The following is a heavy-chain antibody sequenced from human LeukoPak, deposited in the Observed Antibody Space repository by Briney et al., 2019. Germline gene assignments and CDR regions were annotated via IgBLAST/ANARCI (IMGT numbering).Heavy chain of an antibody. J-gene: IGHJ4*02. Sequence: SETLSLTCTVSGGSISSYYWSWIRQPPGKGLEWIGEINHSGSTNYNPSLKSRVTISVDTSKNQFSLKLSSVTAADTAVYYCARVPAARLRFFDYWGQGTLVTVSS. V-gene: IGHV4-34*01. CDR2: INHSGST. CDR1: GGSISSYY. CDR3: ARVPAARLRFFDY. D-gene: IGHD6-6*01.